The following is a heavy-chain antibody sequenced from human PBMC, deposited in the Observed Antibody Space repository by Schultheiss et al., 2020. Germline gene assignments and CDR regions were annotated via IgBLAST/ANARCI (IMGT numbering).Heavy chain of an antibody. CDR1: GGSISSSSYY. Sequence: SETLSLTCTVSGGSISSSSYYWGWIRQPPGKGLEWIGSIYYSGSTYYNPSLKSRVTISVDTSKNQFSLKLSSVTAADTAVYYCARVFVDTAMVTLNWFDPWGQGTLVTVSS. D-gene: IGHD5-18*01. CDR3: ARVFVDTAMVTLNWFDP. CDR2: IYYSGST. V-gene: IGHV4-39*01. J-gene: IGHJ5*02.